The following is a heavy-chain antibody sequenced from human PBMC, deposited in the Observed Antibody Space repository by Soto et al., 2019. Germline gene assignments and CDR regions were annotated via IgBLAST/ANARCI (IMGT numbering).Heavy chain of an antibody. V-gene: IGHV3-23*01. D-gene: IGHD3-22*01. CDR3: AKGESSVSARDFDP. J-gene: IGHJ5*02. CDR2: ITSSGAA. Sequence: DVQLLESGGDLAQPGGSLRLSCEASGFTFNNYAIAWVRQAPGKGLEWVSGITSSGAAYYADSVKGRFTISRDNSKNTLYLQMNSLRAEDTAVYYCAKGESSVSARDFDPWGQGPWSPSPQ. CDR1: GFTFNNYA.